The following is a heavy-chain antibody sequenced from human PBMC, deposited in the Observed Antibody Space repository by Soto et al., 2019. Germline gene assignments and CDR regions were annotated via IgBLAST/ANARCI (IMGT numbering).Heavy chain of an antibody. CDR2: ISYDGSNK. D-gene: IGHD1-26*01. J-gene: IGHJ6*02. CDR3: AREEAVGATNYYYYYGMDV. V-gene: IGHV3-30-3*01. Sequence: PGGSLRLSCAASGFTFSSYAMHWVRQAPGKGLEWVAVISYDGSNKYYADSVKGRFTISRDNSKNTLYLQMNSLRAEDTAVYYCAREEAVGATNYYYYYGMDVWGQGTTVTVSS. CDR1: GFTFSSYA.